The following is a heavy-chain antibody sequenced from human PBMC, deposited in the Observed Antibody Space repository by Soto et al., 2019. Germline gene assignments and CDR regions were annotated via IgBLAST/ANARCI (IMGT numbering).Heavy chain of an antibody. D-gene: IGHD3-22*01. Sequence: QVQLVQSGAEVKKPGASVKVSCKASGCTFTGYYIHWVRQAPGQGLEWMGWINPGTGDTRFAQKFQDWVTMTRDTSVSTVNMELSSLTSDDTALYYCARDPRLGYHESSGYYDYWAQGTLVTVSS. J-gene: IGHJ4*02. CDR2: INPGTGDT. CDR1: GCTFTGYY. CDR3: ARDPRLGYHESSGYYDY. V-gene: IGHV1-2*04.